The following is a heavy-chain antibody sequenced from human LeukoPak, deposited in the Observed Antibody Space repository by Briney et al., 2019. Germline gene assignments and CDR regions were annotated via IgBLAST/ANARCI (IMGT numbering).Heavy chain of an antibody. J-gene: IGHJ4*02. CDR2: INPSGGST. CDR1: GYTFTSYY. Sequence: ASVKVSCKASGYTFTSYYMHWVRQAPGQGLEWMGIINPSGGSTSYAHKFQGRVTMTRDTSTSTVYMELSSLRSEDTAVYYCASPGEKDYYFDYWGQGTLVTVSS. D-gene: IGHD3-16*01. CDR3: ASPGEKDYYFDY. V-gene: IGHV1-46*01.